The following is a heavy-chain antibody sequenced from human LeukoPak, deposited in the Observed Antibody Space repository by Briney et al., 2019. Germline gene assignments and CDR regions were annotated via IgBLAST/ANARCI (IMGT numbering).Heavy chain of an antibody. CDR1: GYTFTSYY. V-gene: IGHV1-46*01. Sequence: ASVKVSCKASGYTFTSYYMHWVRQAPGQGLEWMGIINPSGGSTSYAQKFQGRVTMTRDMSTSTVYMELSSLRSEDTAVYYCARDQDLRDSSGYYLGYFFDYWGQGTLVTVSS. D-gene: IGHD3-22*01. CDR3: ARDQDLRDSSGYYLGYFFDY. J-gene: IGHJ4*02. CDR2: INPSGGST.